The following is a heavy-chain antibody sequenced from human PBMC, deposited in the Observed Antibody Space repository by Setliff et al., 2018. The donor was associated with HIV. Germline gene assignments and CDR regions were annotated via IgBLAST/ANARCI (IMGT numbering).Heavy chain of an antibody. CDR3: ASSGYSYGGYYMDV. V-gene: IGHV3-7*03. Sequence: GGSLRLSCAASGFTFSSCWVTWVRQGPGKGLEWVANIKQDGSEKYYVDSVKGRFTISRDNGKNSLYLQMNSLRAEDTAVYYCASSGYSYGGYYMDVWGKGTTVTVSS. CDR1: GFTFSSCW. CDR2: IKQDGSEK. D-gene: IGHD5-18*01. J-gene: IGHJ6*03.